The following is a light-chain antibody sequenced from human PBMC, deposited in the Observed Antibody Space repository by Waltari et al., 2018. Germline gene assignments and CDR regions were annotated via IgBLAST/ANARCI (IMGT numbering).Light chain of an antibody. CDR3: SAWDSSLTTVL. Sequence: QSVLTQPPSASGAPGQRVTISCTGSSSNIGAGYYVSWYQHFPGTAPKLLIYENNKRPSGVSDRFSGSKSGTSASLTITGLQSEDEADYYCSAWDSSLTTVLFGGGTRLTVL. CDR2: ENN. V-gene: IGLV1-40*01. J-gene: IGLJ7*01. CDR1: SSNIGAGYY.